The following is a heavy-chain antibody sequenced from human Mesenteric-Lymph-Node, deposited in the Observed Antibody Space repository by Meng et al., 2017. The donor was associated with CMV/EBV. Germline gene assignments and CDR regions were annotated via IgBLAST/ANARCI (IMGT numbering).Heavy chain of an antibody. CDR2: IYPGDSDT. D-gene: IGHD5-18*01. CDR3: ARHGSPQQYYYYGMDV. Sequence: GESLKISCKGSGYSFTSYNIGWVRQMPGKGLEWMGIIYPGDSDTRYSPSFQGQVTISADKSISTAYLQWSSLKASDTAVYYCARHGSPQQYYYYGMDVWGQGTTVTVSS. J-gene: IGHJ6*02. CDR1: GYSFTSYN. V-gene: IGHV5-51*01.